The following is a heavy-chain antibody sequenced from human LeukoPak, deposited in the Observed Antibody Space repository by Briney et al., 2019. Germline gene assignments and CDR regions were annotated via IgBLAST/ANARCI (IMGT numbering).Heavy chain of an antibody. D-gene: IGHD6-13*01. J-gene: IGHJ5*02. CDR1: GFTFSSFG. Sequence: GRSLRLSCALSGFTFSSFGMQWVRQAPDKGMEWAALISYDGSNKHYADSVKGRFTISRDNSKNTLYLQMNGLRPEDTAVYYCAKDGAGSWFGEATWGQGTLVTVSS. V-gene: IGHV3-30*18. CDR3: AKDGAGSWFGEAT. CDR2: ISYDGSNK.